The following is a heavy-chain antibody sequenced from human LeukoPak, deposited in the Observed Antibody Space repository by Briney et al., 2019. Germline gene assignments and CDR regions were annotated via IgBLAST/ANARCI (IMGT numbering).Heavy chain of an antibody. CDR3: ARFHDASDI. V-gene: IGHV4-39*01. CDR1: GGSISSSSYY. CDR2: IYYSGST. Sequence: SETLSLTCTVSGGSISSSSYYWGWIRQPPGKGLEWIGSIYYSGSTYYNPSLKSRVTISVDTSKNQFSLKLSSVTAADTAVYYCARFHDASDIWGQGTMVTVSS. J-gene: IGHJ3*02.